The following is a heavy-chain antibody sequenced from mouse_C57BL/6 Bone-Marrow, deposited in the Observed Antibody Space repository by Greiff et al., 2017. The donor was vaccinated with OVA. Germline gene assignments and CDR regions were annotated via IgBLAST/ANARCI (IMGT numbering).Heavy chain of an antibody. CDR3: ARGFIYYDYDGFAY. CDR1: GYTFTGYW. D-gene: IGHD2-4*01. CDR2: ILPGSGST. J-gene: IGHJ3*01. V-gene: IGHV1-9*01. Sequence: VQRVESGAELMKPGASVKLSCKATGYTFTGYWIEWVKQRPGHGLEWIGEILPGSGSTNYNEKFKGKATFTADTSSNTAYMQLSSLTTEDSAIYYCARGFIYYDYDGFAYWGQGTLVTVSA.